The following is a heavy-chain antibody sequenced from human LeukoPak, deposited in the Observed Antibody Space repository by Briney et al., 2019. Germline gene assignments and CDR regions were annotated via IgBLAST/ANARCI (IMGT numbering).Heavy chain of an antibody. CDR2: IYYIGST. J-gene: IGHJ4*02. CDR3: ARHGGAYSFDY. Sequence: SETLSLTCTVSGGSISSYYWSWVRQPPGKGLEWIGRIYYIGSTNYNPSLKSRVTISLDTSKNQFSLKLSSVTAADTAVYYCARHGGAYSFDYWGQGTLVTVSS. D-gene: IGHD4-11*01. V-gene: IGHV4-59*08. CDR1: GGSISSYY.